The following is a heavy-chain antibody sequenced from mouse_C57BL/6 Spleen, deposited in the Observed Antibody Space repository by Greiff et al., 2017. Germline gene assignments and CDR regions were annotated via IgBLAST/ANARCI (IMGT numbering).Heavy chain of an antibody. V-gene: IGHV3-6*01. Sequence: DVQLVESGPGLVKPSQSLSLTCSVTGYSITSGYYWNWIRQFPGNKLEWMGYISDDGSNNYNPSLKNRSSITRDTSKNQFFLKLNSVTTEDTATYYCARDLNWDYAMDYWGQGTSVTVSS. CDR1: GYSITSGYY. D-gene: IGHD4-1*01. CDR3: ARDLNWDYAMDY. CDR2: ISDDGSN. J-gene: IGHJ4*01.